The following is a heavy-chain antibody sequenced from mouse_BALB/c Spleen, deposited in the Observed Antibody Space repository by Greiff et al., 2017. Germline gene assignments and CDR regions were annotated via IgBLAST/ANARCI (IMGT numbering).Heavy chain of an antibody. Sequence: QVLLQQSGAELMKPGASVKISCKATGYTFSSYWIEWVKQRPGHGLEWIGEILPGSGSTNYNEKFKGKATFTADTSSNTAYMQLSSLTSEDSAVYYCARGAITTVVAENYFDYWGQGTTLTVSS. CDR3: ARGAITTVVAENYFDY. V-gene: IGHV1-9*01. CDR2: ILPGSGST. J-gene: IGHJ2*01. CDR1: GYTFSSYW. D-gene: IGHD1-1*01.